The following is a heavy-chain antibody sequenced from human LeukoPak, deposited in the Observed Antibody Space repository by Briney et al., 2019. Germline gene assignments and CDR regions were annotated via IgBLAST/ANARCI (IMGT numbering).Heavy chain of an antibody. Sequence: AASVKVSCKASGYTFTGYYMHWARQAPGQGLEWMGWINPNSGGTNYAQKFQGRVTMTRDTSISTAYMELSRLRSDDTAVYYCARGPYYDFWSGYLSDAFDIWGQGTMVTVSS. CDR3: ARGPYYDFWSGYLSDAFDI. D-gene: IGHD3-3*01. J-gene: IGHJ3*02. V-gene: IGHV1-2*02. CDR1: GYTFTGYY. CDR2: INPNSGGT.